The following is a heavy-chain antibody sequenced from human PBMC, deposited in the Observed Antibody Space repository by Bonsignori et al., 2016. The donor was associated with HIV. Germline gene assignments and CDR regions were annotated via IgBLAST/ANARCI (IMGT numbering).Heavy chain of an antibody. V-gene: IGHV3-30*01. D-gene: IGHD2-21*01. Sequence: QVELVESGGGLVQPGRSLRLSCAASGFSFSNYAMHWVRQAPGKGLEWVAFISKDGIDKYYADSVRGRFTISRDNSKNTLYLQMNSLRGGDTAVFFCAREYCGRDCNGMDVWGQGTT. CDR1: GFSFSNYA. CDR3: AREYCGRDCNGMDV. CDR2: ISKDGIDK. J-gene: IGHJ6*02.